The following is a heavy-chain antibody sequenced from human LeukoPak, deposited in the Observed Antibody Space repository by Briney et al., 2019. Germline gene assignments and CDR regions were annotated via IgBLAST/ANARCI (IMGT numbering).Heavy chain of an antibody. Sequence: PGGSLRLSCAASGFTFSSYWMSWVRQAPGKGLEWVANIKQDGSEKYYVDSVKGRFTISRDNAKNSLYLQINSLKAEDTAVYYCARDSLYSRSFSTFDYWGQGTLVAVSS. CDR2: IKQDGSEK. J-gene: IGHJ4*02. CDR1: GFTFSSYW. CDR3: ARDSLYSRSFSTFDY. D-gene: IGHD1-26*01. V-gene: IGHV3-7*01.